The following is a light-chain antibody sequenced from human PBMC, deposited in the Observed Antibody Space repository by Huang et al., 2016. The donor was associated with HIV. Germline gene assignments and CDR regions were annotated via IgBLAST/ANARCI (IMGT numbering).Light chain of an antibody. Sequence: DIVLTQSPATLSLSPGERATLSCRASQSVGSNLAWYQHKPGQAPRLLIYDASNRASCIPARFSGSGSGTDFTLTVNILEPEDSALYYCQQRNSWPPITFGQGTRLEIK. CDR3: QQRNSWPPIT. CDR1: QSVGSN. CDR2: DAS. J-gene: IGKJ5*01. V-gene: IGKV3-11*01.